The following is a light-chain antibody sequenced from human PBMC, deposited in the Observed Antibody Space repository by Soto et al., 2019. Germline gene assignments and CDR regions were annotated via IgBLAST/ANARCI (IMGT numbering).Light chain of an antibody. Sequence: DIRMTQSPSTLSTSVGDRVTITCRASQNIRGWLAWYQQKPGKAPKLLIYDASTLESGVPSRFSGSGSGTEFTLTISSLQPDDFATSYCQQYNSYSWTFGQGTKVDIK. CDR2: DAS. CDR1: QNIRGW. CDR3: QQYNSYSWT. J-gene: IGKJ1*01. V-gene: IGKV1-5*01.